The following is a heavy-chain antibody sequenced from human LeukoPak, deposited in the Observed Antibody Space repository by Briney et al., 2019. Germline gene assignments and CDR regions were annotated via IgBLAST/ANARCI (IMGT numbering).Heavy chain of an antibody. J-gene: IGHJ4*02. V-gene: IGHV3-49*04. Sequence: GGSLRLSCTASGFTLCEYAMTGVRQAPGKGLEWVGFIRSKAYGGTSEYAASVKGRYTTSRDDSKSTAYLQMNSRKAEDTAVYYCTSSLFASGGEFDHWPQRPLVTVSS. CDR1: GFTLCEYA. CDR3: TSSLFASGGEFDH. D-gene: IGHD3-10*01. CDR2: IRSKAYGGTS.